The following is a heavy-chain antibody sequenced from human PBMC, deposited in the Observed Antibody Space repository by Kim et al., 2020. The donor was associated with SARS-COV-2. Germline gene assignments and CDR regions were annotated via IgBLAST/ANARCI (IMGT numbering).Heavy chain of an antibody. J-gene: IGHJ3*02. D-gene: IGHD3-16*02. CDR3: ARNTRGGSSYPGFDI. CDR2: IWYDGSKK. CDR1: GFTFSSYG. Sequence: GGSLRLSCAATGFTFSSYGFNWVRQAPGKGLDWVALIWYDGSKKYYADSVKGRFTVSRDNSKTTLYLLMTSLRVDDTAVYYCARNTRGGSSYPGFDIWG. V-gene: IGHV3-33*01.